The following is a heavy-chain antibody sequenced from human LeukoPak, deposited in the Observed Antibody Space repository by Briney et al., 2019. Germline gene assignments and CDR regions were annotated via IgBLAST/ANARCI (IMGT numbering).Heavy chain of an antibody. J-gene: IGHJ4*02. CDR1: GFTFSSYE. CDR2: ISSSGSTI. Sequence: GGSLRLSCAASGFTFSSYEMNWVRQAPGKGLEWVSYISSSGSTIYYADSVKGRFTISRDNAKNSLYLQMNSLRAEDTAVYYCARDGRSSWFSYYFDYWCQGTLVTVSS. CDR3: ARDGRSSWFSYYFDY. D-gene: IGHD6-13*01. V-gene: IGHV3-48*03.